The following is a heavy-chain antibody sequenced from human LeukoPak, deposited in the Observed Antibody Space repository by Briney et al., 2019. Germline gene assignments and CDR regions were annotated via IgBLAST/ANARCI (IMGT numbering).Heavy chain of an antibody. D-gene: IGHD4-11*01. CDR3: ARLAIRAIDFSNPEFDP. CDR2: IASSSSTM. V-gene: IGHV3-48*01. Sequence: PSETLSLTCTVSGGSISSSSYYWGWIRQPPGKGLEWVSYIASSSSTMFYADSVKGRFTISRDNAENSMYLQMNNLRAEDTAVYHCARLAIRAIDFSNPEFDPWGQGTLVTVSS. J-gene: IGHJ5*02. CDR1: GGSISSSS.